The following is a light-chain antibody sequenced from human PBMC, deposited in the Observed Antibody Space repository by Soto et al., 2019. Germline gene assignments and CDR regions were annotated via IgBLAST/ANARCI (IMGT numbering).Light chain of an antibody. J-gene: IGKJ1*01. CDR2: AAS. CDR3: QQSYSTPRT. Sequence: DIQMTQSPSTLSGSAGDRVIITCRASQSIGSWLAWYQQQPGKAPKLLIYAASSLQSGVPSRFSGSGSGTDFTLTISSLQPEDFATYYCQQSYSTPRTFGQGTKVDIK. CDR1: QSIGSW. V-gene: IGKV1-39*01.